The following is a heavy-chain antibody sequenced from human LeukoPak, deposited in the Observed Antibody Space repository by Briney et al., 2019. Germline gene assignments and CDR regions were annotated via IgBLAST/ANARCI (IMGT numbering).Heavy chain of an antibody. V-gene: IGHV3-66*01. CDR1: GFTVSSNY. CDR3: AREGGSGWYALDY. CDR2: IYSGGST. Sequence: GGSLRLSCAASGFTVSSNYMSWVRQAPGKGLEWVSVIYSGGSTYYADSVKGRFTISSDNSKNTLYLQMNSLRAEDTAVYYCAREGGSGWYALDYWGQGTLVTVSS. D-gene: IGHD6-19*01. J-gene: IGHJ4*02.